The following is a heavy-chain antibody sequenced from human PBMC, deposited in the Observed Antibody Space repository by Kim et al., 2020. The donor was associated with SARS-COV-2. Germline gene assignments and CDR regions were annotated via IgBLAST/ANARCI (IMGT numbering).Heavy chain of an antibody. Sequence: GGSLRLSCAASGFTFSSYSMNWVRQAPGKGLEWVSSISSSSSYIYYADSVKGRFTISRDNAKNSLYLQMNSLRAEDTAVYYCARDLPLMDYYDSSGYYPVFDYWGQGTLVTVSS. V-gene: IGHV3-21*01. J-gene: IGHJ4*02. D-gene: IGHD3-22*01. CDR2: ISSSSSYI. CDR1: GFTFSSYS. CDR3: ARDLPLMDYYDSSGYYPVFDY.